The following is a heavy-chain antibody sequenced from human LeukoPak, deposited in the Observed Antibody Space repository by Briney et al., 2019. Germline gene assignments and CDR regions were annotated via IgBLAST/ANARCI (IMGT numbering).Heavy chain of an antibody. CDR3: ARVSGDPGGYFDY. J-gene: IGHJ4*02. CDR2: INPNSGGT. D-gene: IGHD4-17*01. Sequence: ASVKVSCKASGYTFTGYYMHWVRQAPGQGLEWMGWINPNSGGTNYAQKFQGRVTMTRDTSISTAYMELSRLRSDDTAVYYCARVSGDPGGYFDYWGQGTLVTVSS. CDR1: GYTFTGYY. V-gene: IGHV1-2*02.